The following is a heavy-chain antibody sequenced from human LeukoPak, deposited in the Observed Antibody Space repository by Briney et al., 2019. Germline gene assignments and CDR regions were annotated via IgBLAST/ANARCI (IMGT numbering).Heavy chain of an antibody. CDR2: INPNSGGT. CDR3: ASDYYDSSGYDR. Sequence: ASVKVSCKASGYTFTGYYMHWVRQAPGQGLEWMGRINPNSGGTNYAQKFQGRVTMTRDTSISTAYMGLSRLRSDDTAVYYCASDYYDSSGYDRWGQGTLVTVSS. CDR1: GYTFTGYY. V-gene: IGHV1-2*06. J-gene: IGHJ4*02. D-gene: IGHD3-22*01.